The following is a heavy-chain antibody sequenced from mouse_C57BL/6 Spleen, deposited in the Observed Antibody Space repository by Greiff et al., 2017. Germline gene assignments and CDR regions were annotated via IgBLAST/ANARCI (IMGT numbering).Heavy chain of an antibody. CDR2: IYPRSGNT. CDR1: GYTFTSYG. V-gene: IGHV1-81*01. Sequence: VKLMESGAELARPGASVKLSCKASGYTFTSYGISWVKQRTGQGLEWIGEIYPRSGNTYYNEKFKGKATLTADKSSSTAYMELRSLTSEDSAVYFCARDGITTVVAGDYWGQGTTLTVSS. J-gene: IGHJ2*01. D-gene: IGHD1-1*01. CDR3: ARDGITTVVAGDY.